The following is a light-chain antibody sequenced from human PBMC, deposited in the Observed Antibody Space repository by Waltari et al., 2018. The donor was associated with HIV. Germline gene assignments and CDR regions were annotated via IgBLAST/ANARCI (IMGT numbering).Light chain of an antibody. CDR1: SSDVGSYNL. CDR2: EVS. V-gene: IGLV2-23*02. Sequence: QSALTQPASVSGSPGQSITISCTGTSSDVGSYNLVSWYRQHPGKAPKLMIYEVSKWPSGASQRFSGSKSGNTASLTISGLRAEDEGDYYCLPYGGTGSWVFGGGTRVTVL. J-gene: IGLJ3*02. CDR3: LPYGGTGSWV.